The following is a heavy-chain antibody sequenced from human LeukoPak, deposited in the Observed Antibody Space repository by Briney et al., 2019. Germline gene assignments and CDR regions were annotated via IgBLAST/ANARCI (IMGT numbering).Heavy chain of an antibody. V-gene: IGHV3-9*01. CDR1: GFTFDDYA. CDR2: ISWNSGSI. Sequence: GGSLRLSCAASGFTFDDYAMHWVRQAPGKGLEWVSGISWNSGSIGYADSVKGRFTISRDNAKNSLYLQMNSLRAEDTALYYCAKDFTLSGAAANFDYWGQGTLVTVSS. CDR3: AKDFTLSGAAANFDY. J-gene: IGHJ4*02. D-gene: IGHD2-2*01.